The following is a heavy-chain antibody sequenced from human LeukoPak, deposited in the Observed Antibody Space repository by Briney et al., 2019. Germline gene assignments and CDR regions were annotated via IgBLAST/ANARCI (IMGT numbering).Heavy chain of an antibody. Sequence: PGGSLRLSCAASGFTVSSNYMSWVRQAPGKGLESVSAIYSGGTTYYADSVKGRFTISRDDSKNTLYLQMNSLRAEDTAVYYCARILISSGYYVDYWGQGTLVTVSS. J-gene: IGHJ4*02. CDR3: ARILISSGYYVDY. D-gene: IGHD3-22*01. CDR2: IYSGGTT. CDR1: GFTVSSNY. V-gene: IGHV3-53*01.